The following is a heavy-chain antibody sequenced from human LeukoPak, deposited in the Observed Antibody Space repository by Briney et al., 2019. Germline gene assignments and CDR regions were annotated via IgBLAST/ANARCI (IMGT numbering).Heavy chain of an antibody. CDR1: GCTFSSYA. D-gene: IGHD4-17*01. CDR3: ARDHFDYGDYNWFDP. Sequence: PGGSLRLSCAASGCTFSSYAMHWVRQAPGKGLEWVAVISYDGSNKYYADSVKGRFTISRDNSKNTLYLQMNSLRAEDTAVYYCARDHFDYGDYNWFDPWGQGTLVTVSS. J-gene: IGHJ5*02. V-gene: IGHV3-30-3*01. CDR2: ISYDGSNK.